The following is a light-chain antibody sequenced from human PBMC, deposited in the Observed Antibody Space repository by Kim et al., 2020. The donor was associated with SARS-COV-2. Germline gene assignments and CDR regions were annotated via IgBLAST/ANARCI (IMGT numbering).Light chain of an antibody. V-gene: IGKV1-9*01. Sequence: DIQLTQSPSSLSASVGDRVTITCRASQGISRSLSWYQQKPGKAPKLLIYDASTLQRGVPSRFSGSGSGTDFTLTISSLQPEDFATYHSQQFNNHPLTFGGGTKVDIK. J-gene: IGKJ4*01. CDR3: QQFNNHPLT. CDR2: DAS. CDR1: QGISRS.